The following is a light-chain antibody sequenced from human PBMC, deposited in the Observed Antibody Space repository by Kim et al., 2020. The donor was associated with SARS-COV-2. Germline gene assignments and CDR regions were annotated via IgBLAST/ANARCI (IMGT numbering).Light chain of an antibody. Sequence: EIVLTQSPGTLSLSPGERATLSCRASQSIDNNYLAWYQQKPGQAPSLLISGASTRATGIPDRFSGSGSGTDFTLTISRLEPEDFAVYFWQQYDASPLYSFGQGTKLEI. CDR2: GAS. CDR3: QQYDASPLYS. V-gene: IGKV3-20*01. J-gene: IGKJ2*03. CDR1: QSIDNNY.